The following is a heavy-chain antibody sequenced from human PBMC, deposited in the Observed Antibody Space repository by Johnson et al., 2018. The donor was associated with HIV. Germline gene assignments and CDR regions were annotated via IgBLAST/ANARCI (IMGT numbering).Heavy chain of an antibody. D-gene: IGHD3-10*01. CDR3: AKVPSAVWFGEVI. J-gene: IGHJ3*02. CDR1: GFTFSNYG. Sequence: QVQLVESGGGVVQPGGSLRLSCAASGFTFSNYGMHWVRQAPGKGLEWVAFIRYDGSNKYYGDSVKGRFTISRDNSKNTLYVQMMSLRTEDTAVYFCAKVPSAVWFGEVIWGQGTMVTVSS. CDR2: IRYDGSNK. V-gene: IGHV3-30*02.